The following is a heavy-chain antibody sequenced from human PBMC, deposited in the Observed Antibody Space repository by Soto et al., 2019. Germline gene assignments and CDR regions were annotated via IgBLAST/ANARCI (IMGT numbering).Heavy chain of an antibody. CDR2: IYYSGST. D-gene: IGHD4-4*01. V-gene: IGHV4-39*01. CDR1: GDSISSSNYH. Sequence: LEILSPTCTVSGDSISSSNYHWGWIRQPPGKGLEWIGSIYYSGSTYYNPSLKSRVTISVDTSKNQFSLKLSSVTAADTAVHYCARSGGLQHIDYWGQGTLVTVSS. J-gene: IGHJ4*02. CDR3: ARSGGLQHIDY.